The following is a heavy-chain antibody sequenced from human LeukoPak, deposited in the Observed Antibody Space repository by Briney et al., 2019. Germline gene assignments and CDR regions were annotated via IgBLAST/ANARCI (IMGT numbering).Heavy chain of an antibody. CDR2: IDPNKGDT. CDR1: GYTFTAHY. J-gene: IGHJ4*02. Sequence: GASVKVSCKASGYTFTAHYIHWVRQTPGQGLEVMGLIDPNKGDTNYAQKFLGRVTMTGDTSISTVYMELNSLTSDDTALYYCARGAMYAFGDWGQLTLVSVSS. D-gene: IGHD2-8*01. V-gene: IGHV1-2*06. CDR3: ARGAMYAFGD.